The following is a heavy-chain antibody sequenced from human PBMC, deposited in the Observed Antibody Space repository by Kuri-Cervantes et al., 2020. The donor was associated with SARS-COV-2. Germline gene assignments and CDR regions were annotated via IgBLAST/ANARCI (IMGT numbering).Heavy chain of an antibody. Sequence: GSLRLSCAVYGGSFSGYYWSWIRQPPGKGLEWIGEINHGGGTNYNPSLMSRVTISVDTSKNQFSLKLRSVTAADTAVYYCARSAAAFYGMDVWGQGTTVTVSS. V-gene: IGHV4-34*01. D-gene: IGHD2-2*01. CDR1: GGSFSGYY. CDR2: INHGGGT. J-gene: IGHJ6*02. CDR3: ARSAAAFYGMDV.